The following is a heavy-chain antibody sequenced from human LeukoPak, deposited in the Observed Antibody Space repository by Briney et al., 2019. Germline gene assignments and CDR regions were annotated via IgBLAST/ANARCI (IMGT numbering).Heavy chain of an antibody. V-gene: IGHV3-20*01. CDR1: GYTFSIYA. J-gene: IGHJ3*02. CDR2: INWNGGST. D-gene: IGHD3-3*01. CDR3: ARALYYDFWSGSPDDAFDI. Sequence: GGSLRLSCAASGYTFSIYAMSWVRQAPGKGLEWVSGINWNGGSTGYADSVKGRFTISRDNAKNSLYLQMNSLRAEDTALYHCARALYYDFWSGSPDDAFDIWGHGTMVTVSS.